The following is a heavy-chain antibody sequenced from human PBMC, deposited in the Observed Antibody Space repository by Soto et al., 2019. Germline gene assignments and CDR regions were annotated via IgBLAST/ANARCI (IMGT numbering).Heavy chain of an antibody. CDR1: GFTFNDYD. CDR3: SKMSAAASSDY. J-gene: IGHJ4*02. Sequence: EVQLVESGGDLVQPGRSLRLSCAASGFTFNDYDMHWVRQPPGKGLEWVAGISWNSANKAFADSVKGRFTISRDNAKNSLNLQMNSLRAEDTALYYCSKMSAAASSDYWGQGTLVTVSS. D-gene: IGHD6-13*01. CDR2: ISWNSANK. V-gene: IGHV3-9*01.